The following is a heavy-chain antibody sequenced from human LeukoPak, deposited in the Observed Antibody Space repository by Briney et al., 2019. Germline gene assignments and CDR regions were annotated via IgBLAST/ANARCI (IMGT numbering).Heavy chain of an antibody. Sequence: SQTLSLTCTVSGGSISSGSYYWSWIRQPAGKGLEWIGRIYTSGSTNYNPSLKSRVTISVDTSKNQFSLKLSSVTAADTAVYYCARAEGLLWFGESPIDYWGQGTLVTVSS. CDR3: ARAEGLLWFGESPIDY. CDR2: IYTSGST. V-gene: IGHV4-61*02. D-gene: IGHD3-10*01. CDR1: GGSISSGSYY. J-gene: IGHJ4*02.